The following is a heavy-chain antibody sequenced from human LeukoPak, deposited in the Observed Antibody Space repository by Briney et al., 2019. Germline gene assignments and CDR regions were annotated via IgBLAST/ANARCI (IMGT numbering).Heavy chain of an antibody. CDR2: IYSGGST. CDR1: GFTVSSNY. D-gene: IGHD3-9*01. CDR3: ARANDNFYYYYMDV. Sequence: GGSLRLSCAASGFTVSSNYMSWVRQAPGKGLEWVSVIYSGGSTYYADPVKGRFTISRDNAKNSLYLQMNSLRAEDTAVYYCARANDNFYYYYMDVWGKGTTVTISS. V-gene: IGHV3-66*01. J-gene: IGHJ6*03.